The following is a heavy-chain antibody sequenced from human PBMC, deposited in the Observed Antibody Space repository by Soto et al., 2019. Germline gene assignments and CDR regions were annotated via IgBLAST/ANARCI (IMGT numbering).Heavy chain of an antibody. V-gene: IGHV3-30*18. Sequence: QVQLVESGGGVVQPGRSLRLSCAASGFTFSSYGMHWVRQAPGKGLEWVAVISYDGSNKYYADSVKGRFTISRDNSKNTLYLQMNSLRAEDTAVYYCAKTHDYHVSYYYYGMDVWGQVTTVTVSS. J-gene: IGHJ6*02. CDR1: GFTFSSYG. D-gene: IGHD5-12*01. CDR2: ISYDGSNK. CDR3: AKTHDYHVSYYYYGMDV.